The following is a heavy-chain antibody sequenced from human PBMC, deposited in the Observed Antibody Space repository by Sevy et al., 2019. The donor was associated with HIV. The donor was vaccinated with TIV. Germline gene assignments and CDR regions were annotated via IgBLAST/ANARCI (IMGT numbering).Heavy chain of an antibody. V-gene: IGHV4-59*01. D-gene: IGHD1-26*01. CDR1: GGSISSYY. Sequence: SETLSLTCTVSGGSISSYYWSWIRQPPGKGLEWIGYIYYSGSTNYNPSLKSRVTISVDTSKNHSSLKLSSMTAADTAVYYCARGAGATEFVDYYYYCMDVWGKGTTVTVSS. J-gene: IGHJ6*03. CDR3: ARGAGATEFVDYYYYCMDV. CDR2: IYYSGST.